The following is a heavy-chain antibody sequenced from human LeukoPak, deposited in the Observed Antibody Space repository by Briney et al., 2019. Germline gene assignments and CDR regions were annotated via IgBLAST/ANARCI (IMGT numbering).Heavy chain of an antibody. D-gene: IGHD2/OR15-2a*01. CDR3: ARDPNSWFDP. CDR1: GGSFSGYY. CDR2: INHSGST. V-gene: IGHV4-34*01. Sequence: SETLSLTCAVYGGSFSGYYWSWIRQPPGKGLEWIGEINHSGSTNYNPSLKSRVTISVDTSKNQFSLKLSSVTAADTAVYYCARDPNSWFDPWGQGTLVTVSS. J-gene: IGHJ5*02.